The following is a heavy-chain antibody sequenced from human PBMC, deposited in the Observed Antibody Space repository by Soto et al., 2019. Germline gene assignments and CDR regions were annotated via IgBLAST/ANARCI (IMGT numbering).Heavy chain of an antibody. D-gene: IGHD4-17*01. V-gene: IGHV1-18*01. CDR3: ASRGGTVFVAVGYYGMDV. J-gene: IGHJ6*02. CDR1: GYTFTSYG. Sequence: QVQLVQSGAEVKKPGASVKVSCKASGYTFTSYGISWVRQAPGQGLEWMGWISAYNGNTNYAQKLQGTVTMTTDTSTSTAYLELRSLRSDDTAVYYCASRGGTVFVAVGYYGMDVWGPGTTVTVSS. CDR2: ISAYNGNT.